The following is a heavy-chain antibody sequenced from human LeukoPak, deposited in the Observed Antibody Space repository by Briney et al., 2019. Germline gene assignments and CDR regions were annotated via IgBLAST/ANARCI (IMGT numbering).Heavy chain of an antibody. CDR3: ARVKDRISMVRGALSPQNYYYYYMDV. Sequence: GASVKVSCMASGYSFTSFDINWVRQAPGQGLEGIGWINPNSGGTNYAQRLQGRATMTRDTSISTAYIALSRLRSDHMAVHYCARVKDRISMVRGALSPQNYYYYYMDVWGKGTTVTVSS. D-gene: IGHD3-10*01. J-gene: IGHJ6*03. CDR1: GYSFTSFD. CDR2: INPNSGGT. V-gene: IGHV1-2*02.